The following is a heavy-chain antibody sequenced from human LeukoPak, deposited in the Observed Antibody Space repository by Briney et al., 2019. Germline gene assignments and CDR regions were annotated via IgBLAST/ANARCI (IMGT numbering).Heavy chain of an antibody. CDR2: IIPILGIA. Sequence: PVKVSSKASGGTFSSYAISWVRQAPGQGLEWMGRIIPILGIANYAQKFQGRVTITADKSTSTAYMELSSLRSEDTAVYYCARYDSSGYGAFDIWGQGTMVTVSS. CDR3: ARYDSSGYGAFDI. J-gene: IGHJ3*02. D-gene: IGHD3-22*01. CDR1: GGTFSSYA. V-gene: IGHV1-69*04.